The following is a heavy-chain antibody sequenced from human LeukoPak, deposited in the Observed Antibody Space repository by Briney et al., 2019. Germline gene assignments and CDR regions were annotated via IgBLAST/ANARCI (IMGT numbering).Heavy chain of an antibody. J-gene: IGHJ4*02. Sequence: ASVKVSCKASGYTFSEFGIHWVRQATGQGLEWMGWIHPDSGNTDYAQKFQGRLTMTRETSTTTAYMELSSLRSEDTAVYYCARLRYSGLDYWGQGSLVSVSS. CDR3: ARLRYSGLDY. CDR2: IHPDSGNT. V-gene: IGHV1-8*01. CDR1: GYTFSEFG. D-gene: IGHD1-26*01.